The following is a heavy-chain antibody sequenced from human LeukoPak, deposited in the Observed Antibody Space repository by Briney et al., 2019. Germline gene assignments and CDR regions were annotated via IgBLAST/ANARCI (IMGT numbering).Heavy chain of an antibody. CDR3: AKDAVAPGSGGDYFDY. J-gene: IGHJ4*02. CDR1: GFTFCSND. D-gene: IGHD3-10*01. V-gene: IGHV3-23*01. Sequence: GGYLRLSCAASGFTFCSNDMSWVRPAQGPGLGWVSVVTGNDGSTYYADSVKGRFTISRDNSKNTLSLQMNSLRAEDTAVYYCAKDAVAPGSGGDYFDYWGQGTLVTVSS. CDR2: VTGNDGST.